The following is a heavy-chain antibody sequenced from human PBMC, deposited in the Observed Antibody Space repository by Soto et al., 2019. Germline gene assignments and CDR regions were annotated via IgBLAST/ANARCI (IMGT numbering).Heavy chain of an antibody. V-gene: IGHV1-24*01. J-gene: IGHJ4*02. Sequence: ASVKVSCKVSGYTLTELSMHWVRQAPGKGLEWMGGFDPEDGETIYAQKFQGRVTMTEDTSTDTAYMELSSLRSEDTAVYYCATGTRSYVWGSYPTFDYWGQGTLVTVSS. CDR1: GYTLTELS. CDR2: FDPEDGET. D-gene: IGHD3-16*01. CDR3: ATGTRSYVWGSYPTFDY.